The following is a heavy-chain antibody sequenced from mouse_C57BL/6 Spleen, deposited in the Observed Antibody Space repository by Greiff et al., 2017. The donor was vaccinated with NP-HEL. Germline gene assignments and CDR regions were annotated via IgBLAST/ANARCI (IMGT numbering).Heavy chain of an antibody. V-gene: IGHV14-3*01. J-gene: IGHJ2*01. CDR3: DRGGGERGYFDY. Sequence: EVQLQQSVAELVRPGASVKLSCTASGFNIKNTYMHWVKQRPEQGLEWIGRIDPATGNTKYAPKFQGKATITADTSSNTAYLQRSSLTSEDTAIYDCDRGGGERGYFDYWGQGTTLTVSS. CDR2: IDPATGNT. CDR1: GFNIKNTY.